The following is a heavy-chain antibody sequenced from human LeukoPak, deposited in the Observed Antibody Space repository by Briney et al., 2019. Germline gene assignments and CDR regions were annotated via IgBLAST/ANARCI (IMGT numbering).Heavy chain of an antibody. CDR1: GGSISRSTYY. V-gene: IGHV4-39*07. Sequence: SETLSLTCTVSGGSISRSTYYWGWIRQPPGKGLEWIGSINSTGSTYYRSSLKSRVTISVDTSKNHFSLKLSSVTAADTAVYYCARAKIEMATIYDYWGQGTLVTVSS. CDR3: ARAKIEMATIYDY. D-gene: IGHD5-24*01. J-gene: IGHJ4*02. CDR2: INSTGST.